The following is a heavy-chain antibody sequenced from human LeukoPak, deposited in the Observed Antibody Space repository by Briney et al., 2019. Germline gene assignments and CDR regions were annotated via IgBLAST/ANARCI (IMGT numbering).Heavy chain of an antibody. CDR1: GYTFTSYD. D-gene: IGHD3-10*01. J-gene: IGHJ5*02. CDR2: MNPNSGNT. CDR3: ARGGPRPGDNWFDP. V-gene: IGHV1-8*01. Sequence: GASVKVSCKASGYTFTSYDINWVPQATGQGLEWMGWMNPNSGNTGYAQKFQGRVTMTRNTSISTAYMELSSLRSEDTAVYYCARGGPRPGDNWFDPWGQGTLVTVSS.